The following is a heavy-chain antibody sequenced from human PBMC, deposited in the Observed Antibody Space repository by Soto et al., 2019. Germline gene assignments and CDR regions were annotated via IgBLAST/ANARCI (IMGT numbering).Heavy chain of an antibody. CDR2: IHYSGST. CDR3: ARACEHLYCDY. J-gene: IGHJ4*02. V-gene: IGHV4-61*01. CDR1: GGSGSSTSYY. Sequence: PSETLALTGPVSGGSGSSTSYYWTWIRQPPGKGLEWIGYIHYSGSTNYTPSLQSRVTISVDTSKNHFSLELTSVTAADTAVYYCARACEHLYCDYWGQGALVT.